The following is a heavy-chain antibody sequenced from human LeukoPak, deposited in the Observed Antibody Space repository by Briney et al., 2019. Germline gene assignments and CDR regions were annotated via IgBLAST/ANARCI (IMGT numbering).Heavy chain of an antibody. CDR1: GGSFSGYY. Sequence: SETLSLTCAVYGGSFSGYYWSWLRQPPGKGLEWIGEINHSGSTNYNPSLKSRVTISVDTSKNQFSLKLSSVTAADTAVYYCARRSLGYCSSTSCQGSPYYYYYYMDVWGKGTTVTVSS. CDR3: ARRSLGYCSSTSCQGSPYYYYYYMDV. J-gene: IGHJ6*03. D-gene: IGHD2-2*01. V-gene: IGHV4-34*01. CDR2: INHSGST.